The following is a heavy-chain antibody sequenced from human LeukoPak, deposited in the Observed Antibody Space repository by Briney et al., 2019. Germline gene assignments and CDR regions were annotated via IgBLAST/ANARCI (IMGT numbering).Heavy chain of an antibody. D-gene: IGHD3-3*01. J-gene: IGHJ4*02. CDR2: IRNKANSYTT. V-gene: IGHV3-72*01. Sequence: GGSLRLSCAASGFPFSGYYMDWVRQAPGKGLEWVGRIRNKANSYTTEYAASVKGRFTISRDDSKNSLYLQMNSLKAEDTAVYYCARGVLWSGYFYFDYWGQGTLVTVSS. CDR3: ARGVLWSGYFYFDY. CDR1: GFPFSGYY.